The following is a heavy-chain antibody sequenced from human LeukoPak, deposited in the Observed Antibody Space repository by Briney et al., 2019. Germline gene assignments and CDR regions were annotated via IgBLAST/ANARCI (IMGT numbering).Heavy chain of an antibody. V-gene: IGHV1-24*01. CDR3: ATGGGATQANWFDP. J-gene: IGHJ5*02. D-gene: IGHD1-26*01. CDR1: GYTLTELS. CDR2: FDPEDGET. Sequence: GASVKVSCKVSGYTLTELSMHWVRQAPGKGLEWMGGFDPEDGETIYAQKFQGRVTMTEDTSTDTAYMELSSLRSEDTAVYYCATGGGATQANWFDPWGQGTLATVSS.